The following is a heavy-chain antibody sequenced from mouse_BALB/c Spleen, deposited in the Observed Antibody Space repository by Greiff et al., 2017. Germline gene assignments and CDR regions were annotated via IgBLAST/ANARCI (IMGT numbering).Heavy chain of an antibody. CDR1: GFAFSSYD. D-gene: IGHD1-1*02. Sequence: EVKLVESGGGLVKPGGSLKLSCAASGFAFSSYDMSWVRQTPEKRLEWVAYISSGGSYTYYPDTVTGRFTISRDNAKNTLYLEMSSLKSEDTAMYYCAREGGDYAMDYWGQGTSVTVSS. J-gene: IGHJ4*01. CDR2: ISSGGSYT. V-gene: IGHV5-12-1*01. CDR3: AREGGDYAMDY.